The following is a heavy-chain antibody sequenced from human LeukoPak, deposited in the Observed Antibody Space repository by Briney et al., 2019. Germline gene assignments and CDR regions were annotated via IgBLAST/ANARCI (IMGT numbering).Heavy chain of an antibody. D-gene: IGHD1-26*01. J-gene: IGHJ6*02. Sequence: GGSLRLSCAASGFTLSSYWMHWVRQAPGKGLVWVSRINSDGSSTSYADSVKGRFTISRDNAKNTLYLQMNSLRAEDTAVYYCARGGELLYYYYRMDVWGQGTTVTVSS. CDR2: INSDGSST. CDR3: ARGGELLYYYYRMDV. CDR1: GFTLSSYW. V-gene: IGHV3-74*01.